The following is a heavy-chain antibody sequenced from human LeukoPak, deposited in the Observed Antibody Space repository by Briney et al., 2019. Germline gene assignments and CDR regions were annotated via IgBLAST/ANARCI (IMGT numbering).Heavy chain of an antibody. J-gene: IGHJ4*02. Sequence: GGSLRLSCEASGLAFSRHAMTWVRQAPGKGLEWVSGITYNGGSTYYAESVKGRFTISRDNSKNTLYLQMNNLRAEDTALYYCGTRPASETYYGVLDYWGQGTLVTVSS. CDR3: GTRPASETYYGVLDY. CDR2: ITYNGGST. V-gene: IGHV3-23*01. CDR1: GLAFSRHA. D-gene: IGHD3-16*01.